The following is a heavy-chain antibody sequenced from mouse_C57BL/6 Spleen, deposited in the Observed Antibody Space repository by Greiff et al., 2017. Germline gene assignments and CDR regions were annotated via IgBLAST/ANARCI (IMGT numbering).Heavy chain of an antibody. CDR3: ARDDYDVSFAY. J-gene: IGHJ3*01. Sequence: EVQLQQSGPGLVKPSQSLSLTCSVTGYSITSGYYWNWIRQFPGNKLEWMGYISYDGSNNYNPSLKNRISITRDTSKNQFFLKLNSVTTEDTATYYCARDDYDVSFAYGAKGLWSLSLQ. V-gene: IGHV3-6*01. D-gene: IGHD2-4*01. CDR2: ISYDGSN. CDR1: GYSITSGYY.